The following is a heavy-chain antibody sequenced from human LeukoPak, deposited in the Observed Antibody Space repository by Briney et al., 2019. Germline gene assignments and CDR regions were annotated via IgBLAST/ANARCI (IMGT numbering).Heavy chain of an antibody. Sequence: PGGSLRLSCAASGFTFSSYEMNWVRQAPGKGLEWVANIKQDGSEKYYVDSVKGRFTISRDNAKNSLYLQMNSLRAEDTAVYYCASILYSSGWQTNDYWGQGTLVTVSS. CDR2: IKQDGSEK. CDR1: GFTFSSYE. D-gene: IGHD6-19*01. CDR3: ASILYSSGWQTNDY. V-gene: IGHV3-7*01. J-gene: IGHJ4*02.